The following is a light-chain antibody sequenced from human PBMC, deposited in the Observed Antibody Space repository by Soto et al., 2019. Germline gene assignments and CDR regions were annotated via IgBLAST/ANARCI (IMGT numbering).Light chain of an antibody. Sequence: EIVLTQSPGTLSLSPGERATLSCRASQSVSSSYLAWYQHKPGQAPRLLIYGASSRAPGIPDRFSGSGSGTDFTLPISRLEPEDFAVYYCQQYGSSPRTFGQGTKVEIK. CDR2: GAS. J-gene: IGKJ1*01. CDR1: QSVSSSY. CDR3: QQYGSSPRT. V-gene: IGKV3-20*01.